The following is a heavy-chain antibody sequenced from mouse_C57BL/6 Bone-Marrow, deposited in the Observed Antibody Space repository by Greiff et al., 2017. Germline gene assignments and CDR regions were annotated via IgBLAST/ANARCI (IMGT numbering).Heavy chain of an antibody. CDR1: GYSFTGYY. CDR2: IYPYYGVS. V-gene: IGHV1-31*01. CDR3: ARRDGYYFYYAMDY. J-gene: IGHJ4*01. Sequence: EVQLQQSGPELVKPGATVKITCKASGYSFTGYYMHWVKQRHGNILDWIGYIYPYYGVSSYNQKFKGKATLTVDKASSTAYMELRILTSEDSAVYYCARRDGYYFYYAMDYWGQGTSVTVSS. D-gene: IGHD2-3*01.